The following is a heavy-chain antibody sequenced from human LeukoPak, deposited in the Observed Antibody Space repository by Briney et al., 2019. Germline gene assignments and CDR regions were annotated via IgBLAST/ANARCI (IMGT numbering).Heavy chain of an antibody. V-gene: IGHV3-23*01. CDR3: AKWGDYDVLTGYYDPDY. D-gene: IGHD3-9*01. CDR1: GFTFSNYA. Sequence: GGSLRLSCAASGFTFSNYAMSWVRQAPGKGLEWVSAITGSGGSTYYADSVKGRFTISRDNSKNTLYLQMDSLRAEDTAVYYCAKWGDYDVLTGYYDPDYWGQGTLVTVSS. J-gene: IGHJ4*02. CDR2: ITGSGGST.